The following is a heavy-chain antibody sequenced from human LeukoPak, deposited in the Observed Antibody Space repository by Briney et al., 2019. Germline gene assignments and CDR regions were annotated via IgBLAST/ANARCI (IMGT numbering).Heavy chain of an antibody. CDR2: IYYSGST. V-gene: IGHV4-31*03. CDR1: GGSISSGGYY. Sequence: SQTLSLTCTVSGGSISSGGYYWTWIRQHPGKGLEWIGYIYYSGSTYYNPSLKSRVTISVDTSRNQFSLRLSSVTAADTAVYYCALGYCGGGSCYAREYFQHWGQGTLVTVSS. J-gene: IGHJ1*01. D-gene: IGHD2-15*01. CDR3: ALGYCGGGSCYAREYFQH.